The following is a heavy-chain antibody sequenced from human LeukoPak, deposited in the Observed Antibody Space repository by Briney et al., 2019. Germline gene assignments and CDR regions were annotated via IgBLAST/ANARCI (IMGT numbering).Heavy chain of an antibody. V-gene: IGHV3-9*03. J-gene: IGHJ3*02. CDR2: ISWNSGSI. CDR1: GFTFDDYA. CDR3: AKSAGNYYGSGSYRWGAFDI. Sequence: TGGSLRLSCAASGFTFDDYAMHWVRQAPGKGLEWVSGISWNSGSIGYADSVKGRFTISRDNAKNSLYLQMNSLRAEDMALYYCAKSAGNYYGSGSYRWGAFDIWGQGTMVTVSS. D-gene: IGHD3-10*01.